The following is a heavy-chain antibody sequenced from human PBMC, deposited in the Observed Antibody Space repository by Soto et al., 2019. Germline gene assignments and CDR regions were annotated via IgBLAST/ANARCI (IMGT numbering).Heavy chain of an antibody. V-gene: IGHV5-51*01. Sequence: GESLKISCKGSGYIFSSYWIGWVRQVPGKGLEWMGVIYPGDSDTRYSPSFEGQVTISADKSITTAYLQWISLKASDTAMYFCARLRREGTIAPGYFDYWGQGTVVTVSS. J-gene: IGHJ4*02. D-gene: IGHD2-21*01. CDR2: IYPGDSDT. CDR3: ARLRREGTIAPGYFDY. CDR1: GYIFSSYW.